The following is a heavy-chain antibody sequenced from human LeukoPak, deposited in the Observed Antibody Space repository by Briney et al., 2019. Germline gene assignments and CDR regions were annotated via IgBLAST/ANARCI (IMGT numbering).Heavy chain of an antibody. J-gene: IGHJ4*02. CDR3: ARGRLARSPYFDY. V-gene: IGHV4-61*05. Sequence: PSETLSLTCTVSGGSISSSSYYWGWIRQPPGKGLEWIGYIYYSGSTDYNPSLKSRVTISVETSKNQFSLNLSSVTAADTAVYYCARGRLARSPYFDYWGQGTLVTVSS. CDR2: IYYSGST. CDR1: GGSISSSSYY. D-gene: IGHD6-19*01.